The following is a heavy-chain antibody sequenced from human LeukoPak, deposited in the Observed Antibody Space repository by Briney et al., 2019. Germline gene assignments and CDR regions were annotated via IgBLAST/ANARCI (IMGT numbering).Heavy chain of an antibody. V-gene: IGHV4-59*08. CDR2: FYYSGST. CDR3: ARHDDYSRAFDI. J-gene: IGHJ3*02. CDR1: GGSISSYY. Sequence: SETLSLTCTVSGGSISSYYWSWIRQPPGKGLEWIGYFYYSGSTNYNPSLESRVTTSVDTSKNQFSLRLNSVTAADTAVYYCARHDDYSRAFDIWGQGTMVTVSS. D-gene: IGHD4-11*01.